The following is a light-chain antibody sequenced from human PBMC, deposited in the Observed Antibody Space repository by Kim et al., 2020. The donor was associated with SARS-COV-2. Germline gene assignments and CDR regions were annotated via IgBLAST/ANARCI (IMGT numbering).Light chain of an antibody. J-gene: IGLJ3*02. CDR3: QTWGSGMGV. CDR1: RGHSSYA. Sequence: SVNLTCTLSRGHSSYAIAWHQQQPEKGPRYLTKVDSDGSHSKGDGIPDRFSGSSSGAERYLSISSLQSDDEADYYCQTWGSGMGVFGGGTQLTVL. CDR2: VDSDGSH. V-gene: IGLV4-69*01.